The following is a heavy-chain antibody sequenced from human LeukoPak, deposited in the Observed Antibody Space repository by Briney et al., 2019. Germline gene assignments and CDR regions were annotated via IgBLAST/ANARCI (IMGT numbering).Heavy chain of an antibody. D-gene: IGHD3-22*01. J-gene: IGHJ4*02. CDR1: GFTFSDHY. V-gene: IGHV3-72*01. Sequence: GGSLRLSCAASGFTFSDHYMDWVRQAPGKGLEWVGRTRNKANSYTTEYAASVKGRFTISRDDPKNSLYLQMNSLKTEDTAVYYCARGGYYDSSGYPVDYWGQGTLVTVSS. CDR3: ARGGYYDSSGYPVDY. CDR2: TRNKANSYTT.